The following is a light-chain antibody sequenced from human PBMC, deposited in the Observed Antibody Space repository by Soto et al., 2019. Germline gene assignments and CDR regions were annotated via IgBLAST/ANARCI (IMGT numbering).Light chain of an antibody. CDR3: QQRSSWPN. V-gene: IGKV1-5*01. Sequence: IHMTHSPATLSSSVVYRVTSTCRSIHSGSGLLAWYHXKPGXXXXXXXXXAXXXXXXFXXXXSGSGSGTDFTLTINSLEPEDFAVYYCQQRSSWPNFGQGTR. CDR2: XAX. J-gene: IGKJ5*01. CDR1: HSGSGL.